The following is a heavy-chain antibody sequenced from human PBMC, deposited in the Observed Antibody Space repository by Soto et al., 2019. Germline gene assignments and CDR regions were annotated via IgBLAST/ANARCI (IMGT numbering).Heavy chain of an antibody. V-gene: IGHV4-4*02. J-gene: IGHJ4*02. CDR3: ARSAGWYAVHS. CDR2: VFHTGTT. D-gene: IGHD6-19*01. CDR1: GDSVSSPYY. Sequence: QVQLQESGPGLVKPSGTLSLTCAVSGDSVSSPYYWCWVRQPPGKGLEWIGEVFHTGTTSYNPSPRSRVPISMAKSNNQFSLDLRSVTAADTAVYYCARSAGWYAVHSWGPGTLVIVSS.